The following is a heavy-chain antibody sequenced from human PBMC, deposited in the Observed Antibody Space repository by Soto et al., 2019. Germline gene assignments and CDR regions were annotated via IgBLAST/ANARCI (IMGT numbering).Heavy chain of an antibody. Sequence: SETLSLTCTASGGSISSYYWSWIRQPPGKELEWIGYIYYSGSTDYNPSLKSRVTISVDTSKNQFSLKLSSVTAADTAVYYCARRARGSSSPFQTTLDYYYYYMDVWGKGTTVTVSS. J-gene: IGHJ6*03. CDR1: GGSISSYY. D-gene: IGHD6-13*01. CDR2: IYYSGST. CDR3: ARRARGSSSPFQTTLDYYYYYMDV. V-gene: IGHV4-59*08.